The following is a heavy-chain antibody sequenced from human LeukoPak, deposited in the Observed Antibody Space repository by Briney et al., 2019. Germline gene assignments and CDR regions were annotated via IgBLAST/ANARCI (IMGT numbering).Heavy chain of an antibody. Sequence: SETLSPTCTVSGVSISDFYWSWIRQPPGEGLEWIGYIYHTGHSNYNPSLKGRVTMSVDTSKNHLSLNLTTVTAADSAVYYCARHCIGGTCYDSWGQGTLVTVSS. CDR3: ARHCIGGTCYDS. D-gene: IGHD2-15*01. CDR1: GVSISDFY. CDR2: IYHTGHS. V-gene: IGHV4-59*08. J-gene: IGHJ5*01.